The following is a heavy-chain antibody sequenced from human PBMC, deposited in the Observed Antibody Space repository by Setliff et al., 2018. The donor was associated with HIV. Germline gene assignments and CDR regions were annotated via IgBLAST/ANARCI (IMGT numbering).Heavy chain of an antibody. J-gene: IGHJ6*02. CDR3: ARDNPHFGVASSYYYGMDV. CDR1: GGSISTYY. D-gene: IGHD3-3*01. Sequence: SETLSLTCTVSGGSISTYYWSWIRQPPGKGLEWIGSIYFTGSSDNNPSLKSRVTLSVDTSKHQFSLKLSSVTAADTAVYYCARDNPHFGVASSYYYGMDVWGQGTTVTVSS. V-gene: IGHV4-59*12. CDR2: IYFTGSS.